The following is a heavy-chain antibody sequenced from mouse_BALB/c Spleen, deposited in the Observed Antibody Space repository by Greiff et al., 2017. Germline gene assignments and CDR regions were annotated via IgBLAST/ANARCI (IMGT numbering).Heavy chain of an antibody. CDR1: GYSITSDYA. J-gene: IGHJ1*01. V-gene: IGHV3-2*02. CDR2: ISYSGST. Sequence: VQLKESGPGLVKPSQSLSLTCTVTGYSITSDYAWNWIRQFPGNKLEWMGYISYSGSTSYNPSLKSRISITRDTSKNQFFLQLNSVTTEDTATYYCARSGGYGLYFDVWGAGTTVTVSS. CDR3: ARSGGYGLYFDV. D-gene: IGHD1-2*01.